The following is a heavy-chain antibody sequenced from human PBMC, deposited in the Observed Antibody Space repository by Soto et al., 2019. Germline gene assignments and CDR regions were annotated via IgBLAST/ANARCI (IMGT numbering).Heavy chain of an antibody. CDR1: GGSFSGYY. Sequence: SETLSLTCAVYGGSFSGYYWSWIRQPPGKGLEWIGEINHSGSTNYNPSLKSRVTISVDTSKNQFSLKLSSVTAADTAVYYCARGRRKGAYCGGDCSARWFDPWGQGTLVTVSS. D-gene: IGHD2-21*02. CDR2: INHSGST. J-gene: IGHJ5*02. V-gene: IGHV4-34*01. CDR3: ARGRRKGAYCGGDCSARWFDP.